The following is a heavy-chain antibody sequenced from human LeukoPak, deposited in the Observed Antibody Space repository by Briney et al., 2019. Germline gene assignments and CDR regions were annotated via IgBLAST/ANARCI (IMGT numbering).Heavy chain of an antibody. Sequence: QTLSLTCAISGDSVSSNSAAWSWIRQSPSRGLEWLGRTYYRSKWYNDYAVSVKSRITIDPDTSKNQFSLQLNSVTPEDTAVYYCARGDIVLGDWGQGTLVTVSS. CDR2: TYYRSKWYN. J-gene: IGHJ4*02. V-gene: IGHV6-1*01. CDR3: ARGDIVLGD. D-gene: IGHD2-8*02. CDR1: GDSVSSNSAA.